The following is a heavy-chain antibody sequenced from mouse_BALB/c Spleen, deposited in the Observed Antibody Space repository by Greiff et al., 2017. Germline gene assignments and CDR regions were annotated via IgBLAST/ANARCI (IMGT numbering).Heavy chain of an antibody. V-gene: IGHV1-54*01. CDR2: INPGSGGT. Sequence: VQLQQSGAELVRPGTSVKVSCKASGYAFTNYLIEWVKQRPGQGLDWIGVINPGSGGTNYNEKFKGKATLTADKSSSTAYMQLSSLTSDDSAIYFCARGDWFAYWGQGTLVTVSA. J-gene: IGHJ3*01. CDR3: ARGDWFAY. CDR1: GYAFTNYL.